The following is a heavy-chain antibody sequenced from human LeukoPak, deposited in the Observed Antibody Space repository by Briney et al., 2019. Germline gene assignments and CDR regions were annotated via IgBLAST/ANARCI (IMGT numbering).Heavy chain of an antibody. D-gene: IGHD6-13*01. V-gene: IGHV3-74*01. CDR2: INSDGSST. CDR3: ARAARGAAAGTVEFDY. Sequence: PGGPLRPSCAASGFTFSSYWMHWVRQAPGKGLVWVSRINSDGSSTSYADSVKGRFTISRDNAKNTLYLQMNSLRAEDTAVYYCARAARGAAAGTVEFDYWGQGTLVTVSS. J-gene: IGHJ4*02. CDR1: GFTFSSYW.